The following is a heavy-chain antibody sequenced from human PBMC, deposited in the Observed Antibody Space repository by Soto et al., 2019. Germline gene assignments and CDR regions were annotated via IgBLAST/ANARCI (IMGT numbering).Heavy chain of an antibody. Sequence: GGSLRLSCAASGFTFSSYWMHWVRQAPGKGLVWVSRINSDGSSTSYADSVKGRFTICRDNAKNTLYLQMNSLRAEDTAVYYCARGGYYYDSSGYYYVDYWGQGTLVTVSS. D-gene: IGHD3-22*01. J-gene: IGHJ4*02. V-gene: IGHV3-74*01. CDR1: GFTFSSYW. CDR2: INSDGSST. CDR3: ARGGYYYDSSGYYYVDY.